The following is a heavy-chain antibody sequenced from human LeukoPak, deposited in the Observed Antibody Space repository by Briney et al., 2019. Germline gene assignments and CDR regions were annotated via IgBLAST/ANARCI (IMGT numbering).Heavy chain of an antibody. CDR2: IYYSGST. J-gene: IGHJ5*02. CDR3: AREGNYYYSGSHHCFDP. V-gene: IGHV4-39*07. D-gene: IGHD3-10*01. CDR1: GGSISSSSYY. Sequence: SSETLSLTCTVSGGSISSSSYYWGWIRQPPGKGLEWIGSIYYSGSTYYNPSLKSRVTISVDTSKNQFSLKLNSLTAADTAVYYCAREGNYYYSGSHHCFDPWGQGTLVTVSS.